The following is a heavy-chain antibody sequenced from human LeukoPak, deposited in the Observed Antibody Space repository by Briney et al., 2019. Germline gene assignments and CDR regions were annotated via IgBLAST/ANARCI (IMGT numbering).Heavy chain of an antibody. D-gene: IGHD2-2*01. CDR2: IIPIFGTA. CDR1: GGTFSSYA. V-gene: IGHV1-69*13. J-gene: IGHJ5*02. Sequence: SVKVSCKASGGTFSSYAISWVRQAPGQGLEWMGGIIPIFGTANYAQKFQGRVTITADESTSTAYMELSSLRAEDTAVYYCARDVRHRYCSSTSCYRGWFDPWGRGTLVTVSS. CDR3: ARDVRHRYCSSTSCYRGWFDP.